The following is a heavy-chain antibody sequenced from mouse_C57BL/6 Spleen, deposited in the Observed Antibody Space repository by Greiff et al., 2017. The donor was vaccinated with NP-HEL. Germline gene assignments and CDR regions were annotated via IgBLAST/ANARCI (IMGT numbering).Heavy chain of an antibody. CDR2: ISSGGSYT. CDR3: ARHRTNYGSLNAMDY. CDR1: GFTFSSYG. D-gene: IGHD1-1*01. V-gene: IGHV5-6*01. Sequence: EVKVVESGGDLVKPGGSLKLSCAASGFTFSSYGMSWVRQTPDKRLEWVATISSGGSYTYYPDSVKGRFTITRENAKNTLYLQMSSLKSEDTAMYYCARHRTNYGSLNAMDYWGQGTSVTVSS. J-gene: IGHJ4*01.